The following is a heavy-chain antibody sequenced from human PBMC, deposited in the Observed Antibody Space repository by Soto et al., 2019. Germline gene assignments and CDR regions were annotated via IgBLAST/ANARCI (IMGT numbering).Heavy chain of an antibody. J-gene: IGHJ4*02. Sequence: SETLSLTCAVSGGSITSSNWWSWVRQPPGKGLEWIGEIYHSGSTNYNPSLKSRVTISVDKSKNQFSLKLTSVTAADTAVYYCARDKITGLFDYWGQGTLVTVSS. CDR3: ARDKITGLFDY. D-gene: IGHD2-8*02. V-gene: IGHV4-4*02. CDR2: IYHSGST. CDR1: GGSITSSNW.